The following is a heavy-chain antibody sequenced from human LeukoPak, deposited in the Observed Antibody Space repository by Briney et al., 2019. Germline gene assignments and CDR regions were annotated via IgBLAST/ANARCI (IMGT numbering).Heavy chain of an antibody. V-gene: IGHV3-23*01. CDR1: GFTFSSYD. Sequence: GGSLRLSCAASGFTFSSYDLSWVRQAPGKGLEWVSAISGSGGTTYYADSVKGRFTISRDNSKNTLYLQMNSLKTEDTAVYYCTTGRQDWGQGTLVTVSS. J-gene: IGHJ4*02. CDR2: ISGSGGTT. CDR3: TTGRQD.